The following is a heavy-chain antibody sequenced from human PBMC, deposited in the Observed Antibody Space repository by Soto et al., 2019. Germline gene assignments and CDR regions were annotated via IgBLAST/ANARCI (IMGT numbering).Heavy chain of an antibody. D-gene: IGHD3-16*01. J-gene: IGHJ4*02. CDR2: ISVHNGNT. CDR3: ARGRQLRLGESTDY. Sequence: QVQLVQSGGEVKKPGASVKVSCKASGYTFSSYDISWVRLAPGHGLEWMGWISVHNGNTNYAQKFQGRITMTTDTSTSTAYMELRRLRSDDTAVYYCARGRQLRLGESTDYWGQGTLITVSS. CDR1: GYTFSSYD. V-gene: IGHV1-18*01.